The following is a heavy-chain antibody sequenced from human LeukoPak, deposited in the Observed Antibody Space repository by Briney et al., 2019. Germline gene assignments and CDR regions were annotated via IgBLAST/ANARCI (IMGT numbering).Heavy chain of an antibody. Sequence: PGGSLRLSCAASGFSPSSYSMNWVRQAPGKGLEWVSSISSSSNYIYYIDSVKGRFTISRDHAKNSLYLQMNSLRAEDTALYYCARGSYDRSGFYYWGQGTLVTVSS. D-gene: IGHD3-22*01. CDR1: GFSPSSYS. V-gene: IGHV3-21*01. CDR3: ARGSYDRSGFYY. J-gene: IGHJ4*02. CDR2: ISSSSNYI.